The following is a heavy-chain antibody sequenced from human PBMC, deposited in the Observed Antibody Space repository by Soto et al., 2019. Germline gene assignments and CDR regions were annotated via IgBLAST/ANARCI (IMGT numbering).Heavy chain of an antibody. J-gene: IGHJ6*02. D-gene: IGHD1-26*01. CDR1: GYTFSDYF. CDR3: ARIKWGLDYYSGMDV. Sequence: ASVKVSCKASGYTFSDYFIQWLRQAPGQGLEWVAWINPKTAATNYAKKFQDRVTLTSDTSFSTAYLELTRLRPDDTALYYCARIKWGLDYYSGMDVWGQGTAVTVSS. V-gene: IGHV1-2*02. CDR2: INPKTAAT.